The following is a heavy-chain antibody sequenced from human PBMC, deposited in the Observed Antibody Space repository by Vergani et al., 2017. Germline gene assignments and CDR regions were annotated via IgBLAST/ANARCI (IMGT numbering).Heavy chain of an antibody. V-gene: IGHV3-33*06. J-gene: IGHJ5*02. CDR2: TWYDGNNK. CDR1: GFTFNQYG. Sequence: QVQLVESGGGVVQPGRSLRLSCAASGFTFNQYGMHWVRQAPGKGLEWVAVTWYDGNNKQYADSVKGRFTISRDNSKSTMYLQMNSLRDEDTGVYYCAKRSGYYLNWFDPWGQGTLVTVSS. D-gene: IGHD3-22*01. CDR3: AKRSGYYLNWFDP.